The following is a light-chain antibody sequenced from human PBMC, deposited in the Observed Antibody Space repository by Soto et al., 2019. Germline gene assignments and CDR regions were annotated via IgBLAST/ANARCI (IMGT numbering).Light chain of an antibody. CDR2: WAS. Sequence: DIVMTQSPDSLAVSLGERATINCKSSQSVLYSSNNRNYLAWYQQKPGQPPKLLIYWASTRESGVPDRFSGSGSVTDFTLTISNLQAEDVAVYYCQQYYSTPSWTFGQGTKVEIK. J-gene: IGKJ1*01. CDR1: QSVLYSSNNRNY. CDR3: QQYYSTPSWT. V-gene: IGKV4-1*01.